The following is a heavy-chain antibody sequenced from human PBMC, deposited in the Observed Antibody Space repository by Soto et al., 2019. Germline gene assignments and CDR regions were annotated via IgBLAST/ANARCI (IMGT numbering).Heavy chain of an antibody. CDR3: ARDPTGYYDSSGYLDY. CDR1: GFTFSSYA. J-gene: IGHJ4*02. D-gene: IGHD3-22*01. Sequence: GGSLRLSCAASGFTFSSYAMHWVRQAPGKGLEWVAVISYDGSNKYYADSVKGRFTISRDNSKNTLYLQMNSLRAEDTAVYYCARDPTGYYDSSGYLDYWGQGTLVTVSS. CDR2: ISYDGSNK. V-gene: IGHV3-30-3*01.